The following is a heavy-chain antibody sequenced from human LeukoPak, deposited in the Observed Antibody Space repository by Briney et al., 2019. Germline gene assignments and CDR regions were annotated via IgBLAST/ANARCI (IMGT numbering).Heavy chain of an antibody. CDR3: ARGPYCSGGSCPIDY. V-gene: IGHV5-51*01. D-gene: IGHD2-15*01. J-gene: IGHJ4*02. CDR1: GYSFTSYW. Sequence: GESLKISCKGSGYSFTSYWIGWVRQMPGKGLEWMGIIYPGDSDTRYSPSFQGQVTISADKSISTAYLQWSSLKASDTAMYYCARGPYCSGGSCPIDYWGQGTLVTVSS. CDR2: IYPGDSDT.